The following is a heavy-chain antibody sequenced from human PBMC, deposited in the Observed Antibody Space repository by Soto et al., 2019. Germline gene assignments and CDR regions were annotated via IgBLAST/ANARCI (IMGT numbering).Heavy chain of an antibody. V-gene: IGHV3-73*02. CDR3: ASLIYDSSNFYDNDY. CDR1: GFTFSGSS. Sequence: EVQLVESGGGLVQPGGSLRLSCAASGFTFSGSSMHWVRQASGKGLEWVARSRSKANNYATTYAASVKGRFTISRDKAKNTTYLQMKSLKTEDTAIYYCASLIYDSSNFYDNDYWGQGTLVTVAS. D-gene: IGHD3-22*01. CDR2: SRSKANNYAT. J-gene: IGHJ4*02.